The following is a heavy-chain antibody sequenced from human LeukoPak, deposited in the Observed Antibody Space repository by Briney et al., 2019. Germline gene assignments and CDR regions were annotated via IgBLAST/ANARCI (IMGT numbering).Heavy chain of an antibody. CDR3: TRRGGGHEFDH. CDR2: ISFDGNTK. D-gene: IGHD3-10*01. CDR1: GFAFSTYA. Sequence: GGSLRLSCAASGFAFSTYAMHWVRQAPGKGLEWVAVISFDGNTKYYADSVKGRFTISRDNFKNTLYLQMNGLRTEDTAMYYCTRRGGGHEFDHWGQGTLVTVSS. V-gene: IGHV3-30-3*01. J-gene: IGHJ4*02.